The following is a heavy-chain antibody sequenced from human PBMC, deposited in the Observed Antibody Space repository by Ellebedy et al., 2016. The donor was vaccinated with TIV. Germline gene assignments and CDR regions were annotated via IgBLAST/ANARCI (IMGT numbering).Heavy chain of an antibody. V-gene: IGHV3-23*01. CDR2: ISGSGGNT. CDR3: ARDPVGVGPACDV. Sequence: GESLKISCAASGLTFSNYWMHWVRPAPGKGLEWVSSISGSGGNTYYADSVKGRFTIARDNSKDTLYPQMNSLRAEDTDIYFCARDPVGVGPACDVWGQGTMVTVSS. D-gene: IGHD4-23*01. CDR1: GLTFSNYW. J-gene: IGHJ3*01.